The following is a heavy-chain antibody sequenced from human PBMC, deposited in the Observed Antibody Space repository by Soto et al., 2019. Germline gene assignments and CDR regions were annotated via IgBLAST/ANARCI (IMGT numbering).Heavy chain of an antibody. D-gene: IGHD2-8*01. J-gene: IGHJ4*02. V-gene: IGHV3-74*01. Sequence: GGSLRLSCTASGYTFSSYWMHWVRQAPGKGLVWVSRVNGDGSSTSYADPVKGQFTISRDNAKNTVHLQMDSLRAEDTAVYYCARVMANLPWYFDYWGQGTLVTVSS. CDR3: ARVMANLPWYFDY. CDR2: VNGDGSST. CDR1: GYTFSSYW.